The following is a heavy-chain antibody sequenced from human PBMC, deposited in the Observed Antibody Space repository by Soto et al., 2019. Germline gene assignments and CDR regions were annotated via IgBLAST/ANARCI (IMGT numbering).Heavy chain of an antibody. CDR2: IYYTGST. D-gene: IGHD4-17*01. CDR1: GGSISGYY. Sequence: QVQLQESGPGLVKPSETLSLTCTVSGGSISGYYWSWVRQPPGKGLEYIGYIYYTGSTNYNPFLKSRVTMSVDTSKNQLSLRLSSVTAADTAVYYCVRRTDYGDQYCCMDVWGKGTTVTVSS. CDR3: VRRTDYGDQYCCMDV. V-gene: IGHV4-59*08. J-gene: IGHJ6*03.